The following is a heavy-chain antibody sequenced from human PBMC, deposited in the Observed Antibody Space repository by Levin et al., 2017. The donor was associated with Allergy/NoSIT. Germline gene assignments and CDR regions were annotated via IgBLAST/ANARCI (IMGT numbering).Heavy chain of an antibody. CDR2: IYYSGTT. CDR1: GGSISSSDYY. CDR3: ARLGYYYEASGYNVDY. V-gene: IGHV4-39*01. D-gene: IGHD3-22*01. J-gene: IGHJ4*02. Sequence: SETLSLTCTVSGGSISSSDYYWGWIRQTPGKGLEWIGSIYYSGTTNYKPSLKSRLTISVDTSKNQFSLRLGSVTATDTAVYYCARLGYYYEASGYNVDYWGQGTLVTVSS.